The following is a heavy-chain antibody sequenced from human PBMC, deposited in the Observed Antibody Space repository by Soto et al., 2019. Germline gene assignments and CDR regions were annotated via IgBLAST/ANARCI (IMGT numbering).Heavy chain of an antibody. J-gene: IGHJ5*02. CDR3: VRDASSGYRGWWDP. CDR1: GYTFTSYG. CDR2: LIPYNGDR. V-gene: IGHV1-18*01. D-gene: IGHD5-12*01. Sequence: ASVKVSCKASGYTFTSYGISWVRQAPGQGLEWMGLLIPYNGDRIYAQKFQGRVILTTDTVTNTAYMELGSLRSDDTAVYYCVRDASSGYRGWWDPWGQGTLVTVSS.